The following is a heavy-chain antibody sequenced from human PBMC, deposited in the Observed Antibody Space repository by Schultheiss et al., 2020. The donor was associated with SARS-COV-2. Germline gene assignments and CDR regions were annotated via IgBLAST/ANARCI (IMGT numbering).Heavy chain of an antibody. CDR3: TSGYIVVVTAPFDY. V-gene: IGHV3-49*04. CDR1: GFTFSSYA. Sequence: GGSLRLSCAAYGFTFSSYAMSWVRQAPGKGLEWVGVIRSKAYGGTTEYAASVKGRFTISRDDSKSIAYLQMNSLKTEDTAVYYCTSGYIVVVTAPFDYWGQGTLVTVSS. D-gene: IGHD2-21*02. J-gene: IGHJ4*02. CDR2: IRSKAYGGTT.